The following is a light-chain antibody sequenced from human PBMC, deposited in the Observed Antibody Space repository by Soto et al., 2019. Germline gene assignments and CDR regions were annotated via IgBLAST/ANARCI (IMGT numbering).Light chain of an antibody. CDR2: GAS. J-gene: IGLJ2*01. CDR1: RSNIGSYNL. Sequence: QSALTQPASVSGSPGQSITISCTGTRSNIGSYNLVSWYQHHPGKAPKLIIYGASKRPSEVSNRFSGSKSGNTASLTISGLQAEDEADYYCCSYAGSGTYVLFGGGTKLTVL. CDR3: CSYAGSGTYVL. V-gene: IGLV2-23*01.